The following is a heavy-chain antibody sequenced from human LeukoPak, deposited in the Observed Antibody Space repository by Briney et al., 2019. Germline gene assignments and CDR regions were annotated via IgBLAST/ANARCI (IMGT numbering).Heavy chain of an antibody. Sequence: GGSLRLSCAASGFTFSSYAMSWVRQAPGKGLEWVSAITGSGGSTYYADSVKGRFTISRDNSKNTLYLQMNSLRAEDTAVYYCARATYDSSGYYRYYFDYWGQGTLVTVSS. V-gene: IGHV3-23*01. CDR3: ARATYDSSGYYRYYFDY. CDR1: GFTFSSYA. CDR2: ITGSGGST. J-gene: IGHJ4*02. D-gene: IGHD3-22*01.